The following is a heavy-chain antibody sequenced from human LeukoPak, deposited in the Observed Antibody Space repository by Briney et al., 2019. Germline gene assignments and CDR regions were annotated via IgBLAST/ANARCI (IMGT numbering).Heavy chain of an antibody. CDR2: ISSSSSYK. V-gene: IGHV3-21*01. D-gene: IGHD4-17*01. CDR3: ARDLTVTTFDY. Sequence: GGSLRLSCAASGFTFSSYAMNWVRQTPGKGLEWVSSISSSSSYKYYADSVKGRFTISRDNAKNSLSLQMNSLRAEDTAVYYCARDLTVTTFDYWGQGILVTVSS. J-gene: IGHJ4*02. CDR1: GFTFSSYA.